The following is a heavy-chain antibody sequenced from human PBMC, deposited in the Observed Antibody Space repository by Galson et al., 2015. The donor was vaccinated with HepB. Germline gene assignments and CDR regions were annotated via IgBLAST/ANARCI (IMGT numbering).Heavy chain of an antibody. V-gene: IGHV3-15*07. CDR3: TTGSSITMIEPSRGHAFDI. CDR1: GFTFSNAW. Sequence: SLRLSCAASGFTFSNAWMNWVRQAPGKGLEWVGRIKSKTDGGTTDYAAPVKGRFTISRDDSKNTLYLQMNSLKTEDTAVYYCTTGSSITMIEPSRGHAFDIWGQGTMVTVSS. J-gene: IGHJ3*02. D-gene: IGHD3-22*01. CDR2: IKSKTDGGTT.